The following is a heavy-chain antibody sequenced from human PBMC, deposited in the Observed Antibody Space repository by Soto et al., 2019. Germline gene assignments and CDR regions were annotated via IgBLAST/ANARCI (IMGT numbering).Heavy chain of an antibody. CDR3: AKTQRLSSSWSPRHSSSDF. CDR1: GYNFATYW. J-gene: IGHJ4*02. V-gene: IGHV5-51*01. CDR2: IYPSDSDI. Sequence: GESLKISCQGSGYNFATYWIAWVRQMPGKGLEWMGIIYPSDSDIRYSSSFQGQVTISADKSINTAYLQWSSLKASDSAMYYCAKTQRLSSSWSPRHSSSDFWGPGTLVTVS. D-gene: IGHD6-13*01.